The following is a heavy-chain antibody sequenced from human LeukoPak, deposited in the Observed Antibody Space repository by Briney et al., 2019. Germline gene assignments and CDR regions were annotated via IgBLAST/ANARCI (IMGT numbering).Heavy chain of an antibody. CDR2: IYYTGNT. CDR3: ARQTGSGLFTLP. Sequence: SETLSLTCTVSGGSISSYYWSWIRQPPGKGLEWIGSIYYTGNTYYNASLKSRVTISIDTSKNQISLRLTSVTATDTAMYYCARQTGSGLFTLPGGQGTLVTVSS. CDR1: GGSISSYY. D-gene: IGHD3/OR15-3a*01. V-gene: IGHV4-59*04. J-gene: IGHJ4*02.